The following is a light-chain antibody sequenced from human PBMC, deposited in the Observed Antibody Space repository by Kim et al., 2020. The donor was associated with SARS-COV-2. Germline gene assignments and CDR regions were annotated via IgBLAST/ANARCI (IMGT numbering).Light chain of an antibody. CDR1: SSNSGAGYD. CDR3: QSYDSSLSGYV. J-gene: IGLJ1*01. V-gene: IGLV1-40*01. Sequence: QRVTISGTGSSSNSGAGYDVHWYQQLPGTAPNLLIYGNSNRPSGVPDRFSGSKSGTSASLAITGLQAEDEADYYCQSYDSSLSGYVFGTGTKVTVL. CDR2: GNS.